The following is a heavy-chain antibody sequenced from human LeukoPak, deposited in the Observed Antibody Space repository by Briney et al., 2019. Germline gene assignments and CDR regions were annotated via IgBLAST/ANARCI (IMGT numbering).Heavy chain of an antibody. Sequence: GGSLRLSCAASGFTFSSYGKHWVRQAPGKGLEWVAVISYDGSNKYYADSVKGRFTISRDNSKNTLYLQMNSLRAEDTAVYYCARDSSGYYANYYGMDVWGQGTTVTVSS. CDR3: ARDSSGYYANYYGMDV. CDR2: ISYDGSNK. CDR1: GFTFSSYG. D-gene: IGHD3-22*01. J-gene: IGHJ6*02. V-gene: IGHV3-30*03.